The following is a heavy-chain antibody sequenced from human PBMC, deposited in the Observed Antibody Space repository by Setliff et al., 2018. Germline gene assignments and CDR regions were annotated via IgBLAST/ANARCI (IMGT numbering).Heavy chain of an antibody. CDR3: RQAVVGRDVFDI. D-gene: IGHD1-1*01. CDR1: GESFSNNY. CDR2: SNHGGST. Sequence: PSETLSLTCSVYGESFSNNYWSWIRQTPGKGLEWIGESNHGGSTGYHPSLKSRLTMSVDTSRNQFSLTLTSVTAADTALYYCRQAVVGRDVFDIWGQGTVVTVSS. J-gene: IGHJ3*02. V-gene: IGHV4-34*01.